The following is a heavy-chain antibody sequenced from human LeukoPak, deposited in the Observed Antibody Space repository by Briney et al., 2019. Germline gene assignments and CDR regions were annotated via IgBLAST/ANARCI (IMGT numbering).Heavy chain of an antibody. V-gene: IGHV4-31*03. CDR3: ATPYCSSISCLDVFNM. CDR1: GVSVSDGRYY. CDR2: KYYSGSA. Sequence: SETLSLTCNVSGVSVSDGRYYWTWIRQHPGKGLEWIGYKYYSGSAKYNPSLKSRLTISIDTSKNQFSLHLSSVTAPETNTYYCATPYCSSISCLDVFNMWGQGTRVTVSS. D-gene: IGHD2-2*01. J-gene: IGHJ3*02.